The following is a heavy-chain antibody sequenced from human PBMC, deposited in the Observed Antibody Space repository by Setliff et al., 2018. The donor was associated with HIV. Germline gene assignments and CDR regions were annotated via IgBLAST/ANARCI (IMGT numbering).Heavy chain of an antibody. Sequence: SVKVSCKASGGTFSSYAISWVRQAPGQGLEWMGGIIPILGIANYAQKFQGRLTMTRNTSISTAYMELNSLTSEDTAVYYCARVSPLREEVAGTYYYYYYMDVWGKGTTVTVSS. J-gene: IGHJ6*03. V-gene: IGHV1-69*10. D-gene: IGHD6-19*01. CDR3: ARVSPLREEVAGTYYYYYYMDV. CDR2: IIPILGIA. CDR1: GGTFSSYA.